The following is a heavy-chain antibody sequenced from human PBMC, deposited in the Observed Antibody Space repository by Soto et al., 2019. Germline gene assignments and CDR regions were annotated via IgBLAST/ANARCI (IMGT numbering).Heavy chain of an antibody. J-gene: IGHJ6*02. CDR2: IYPKSAVT. V-gene: IGHV1-2*02. Sequence: QVHLVQSGAEVKKPGASVKVSCKASGYTFTDYYIHWVRQAPGQGLEWMGWIYPKSAVTNTAKKFQGRVTMNRDTSISTAYMELSSLRSDDTAVYYCARDLAFYDLPYYYGMDAWGQGTTVTVSS. CDR3: ARDLAFYDLPYYYGMDA. CDR1: GYTFTDYY. D-gene: IGHD3-3*01.